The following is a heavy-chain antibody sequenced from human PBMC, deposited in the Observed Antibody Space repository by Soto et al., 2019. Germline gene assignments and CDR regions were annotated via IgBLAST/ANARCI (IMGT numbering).Heavy chain of an antibody. V-gene: IGHV1-46*03. Sequence: ASVKVSCRASGYSFTSYYMHWERQAPGQGLEWMGIINPSGGSTTYAQKFQGRVTMTRDTSTRTVYMELSSLRSEVTAVYYCATPYGSGSYYPYWGQGTLVTVSS. CDR1: GYSFTSYY. J-gene: IGHJ4*02. CDR2: INPSGGST. D-gene: IGHD3-10*01. CDR3: ATPYGSGSYYPY.